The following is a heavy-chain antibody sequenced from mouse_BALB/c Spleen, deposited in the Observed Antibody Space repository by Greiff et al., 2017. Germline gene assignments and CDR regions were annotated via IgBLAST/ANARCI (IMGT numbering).Heavy chain of an antibody. CDR3: ARDPEYGNHYYAMDY. CDR2: ISDGGSYT. Sequence: VQLKESGGGLVKPGGSLKLSCAASGFTFSDYYMYWVRQTPEKRLEWVATISDGGSYTYYPDSVKGRFTISRDNAKNNLYLQMSSLKSEDTAMYYCARDPEYGNHYYAMDYWGQGTSVTVSS. D-gene: IGHD2-10*02. CDR1: GFTFSDYY. J-gene: IGHJ4*01. V-gene: IGHV5-4*02.